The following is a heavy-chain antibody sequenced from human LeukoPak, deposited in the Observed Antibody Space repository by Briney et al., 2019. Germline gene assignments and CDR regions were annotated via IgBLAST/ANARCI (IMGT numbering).Heavy chain of an antibody. J-gene: IGHJ4*02. D-gene: IGHD3-22*01. CDR1: GFTFSSYG. CDR3: AGHLTYYYDSSGYYI. Sequence: GGSLRLSCAASGFTFSSYGMHWVRQAPGKGLERVAFIWYDGSNKYYADSVKGRFTISRDNSKNTLYLQMNSLRAEDTAVYYCAGHLTYYYDSSGYYIWGQGTLVTVSS. V-gene: IGHV3-33*01. CDR2: IWYDGSNK.